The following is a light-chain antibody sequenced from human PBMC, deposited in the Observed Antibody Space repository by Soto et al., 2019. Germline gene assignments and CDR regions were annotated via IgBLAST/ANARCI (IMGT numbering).Light chain of an antibody. CDR1: QTVYNN. CDR3: KQYTNWPIT. CDR2: SVS. J-gene: IGKJ5*01. Sequence: VMTQSPATLSVSPGERATLFCRASQTVYNNYLAWYQQKPGQAPRLLTYSVSARATGVPARFSGSGSGTEYTLTISSLQSEDFAVYYCKQYTNWPITFGPGTRLEIK. V-gene: IGKV3-15*01.